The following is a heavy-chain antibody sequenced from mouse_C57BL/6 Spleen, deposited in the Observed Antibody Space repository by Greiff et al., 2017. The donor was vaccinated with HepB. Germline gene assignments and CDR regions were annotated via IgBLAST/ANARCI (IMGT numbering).Heavy chain of an antibody. V-gene: IGHV5-16*01. CDR2: INYDGSST. J-gene: IGHJ4*01. Sequence: EVKLMESEGGLVQPGSSMKLSCTASGFTFSDYYMAWVRQVPEKGLEWVANINYDGSSTYYLDSLKSRFIISRDNAKNILYLQMSSLKSEDTATYYCARGALGVYYAMDYWGQGTSVTVSS. CDR3: ARGALGVYYAMDY. D-gene: IGHD4-1*01. CDR1: GFTFSDYY.